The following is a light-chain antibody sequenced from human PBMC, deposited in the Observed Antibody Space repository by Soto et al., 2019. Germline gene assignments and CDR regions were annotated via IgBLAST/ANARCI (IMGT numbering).Light chain of an antibody. V-gene: IGLV2-8*01. J-gene: IGLJ2*01. CDR3: AAHARKTTVV. Sequence: QSALTQPPSASGSPGQSVTISCTGTSSDVGDYKFVSWYQQHPGKAPKLLIYEVSRRPSGVPDRFSGSKSGNTASLTVSGLQGEEEGEYISAAHARKTTVVFGGGTKGTVL. CDR2: EVS. CDR1: SSDVGDYKF.